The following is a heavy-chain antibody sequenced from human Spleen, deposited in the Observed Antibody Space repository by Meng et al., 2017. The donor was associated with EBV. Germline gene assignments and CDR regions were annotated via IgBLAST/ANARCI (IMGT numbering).Heavy chain of an antibody. CDR1: AYCFTSYG. CDR3: ARVADPAAAGSNNFDF. D-gene: IGHD6-13*01. CDR2: ISTYNGDT. Sequence: QVQLAQSGTGMKKPGASAEVSCKASAYCFTSYGISWVRQAPGQGLEWMGWISTYNGDTNYAQKLQGRVTMTTDTSTTTGYMELRSLTSDDTAVYYCARVADPAAAGSNNFDFWGQGTLVTSPQ. V-gene: IGHV1-18*01. J-gene: IGHJ4*02.